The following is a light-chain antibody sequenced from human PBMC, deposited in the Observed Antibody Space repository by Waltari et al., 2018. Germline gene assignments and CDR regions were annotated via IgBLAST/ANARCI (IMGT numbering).Light chain of an antibody. CDR1: SNDVGYYSL. V-gene: IGLV2-23*02. CDR3: CTYAGSSTYA. CDR2: AVT. Sequence: QSALTQPASVSGSPGQSTTISCTGTSNDVGYYSLVSWYQQHPGKAPQLIISAVTMRPSGVSDRCPGSKSGNTAFLTISGLQAEDEADYHCCTYAGSSTYAFGTGTTVSVL. J-gene: IGLJ1*01.